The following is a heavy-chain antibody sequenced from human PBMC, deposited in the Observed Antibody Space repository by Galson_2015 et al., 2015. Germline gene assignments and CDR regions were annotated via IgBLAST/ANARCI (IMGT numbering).Heavy chain of an antibody. CDR1: GFTFSSYG. J-gene: IGHJ6*02. D-gene: IGHD1-1*01. CDR3: ARDRNWTYYGMDV. Sequence: SLRLSCAASGFTFSSYGMHWVRQAPGKGLEWVAVIWYDGSNKYYADSVKGRFTISRDNSKNTLYLQMNSLRAEDTAVYYCARDRNWTYYGMDVWGQGTTVTVSS. V-gene: IGHV3-33*01. CDR2: IWYDGSNK.